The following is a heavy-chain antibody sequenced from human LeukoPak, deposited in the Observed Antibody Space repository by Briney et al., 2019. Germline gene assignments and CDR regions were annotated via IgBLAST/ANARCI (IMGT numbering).Heavy chain of an antibody. J-gene: IGHJ4*02. D-gene: IGHD6-13*01. Sequence: PGGSLRLSCAASGFIFSSYGMHWVRQAPGKGLEWVSFIRYDGSNKYYADSVKGRFTISRDNSKNTLYLQMNSLRTEDTAVYYCAKIPPAAAAVPLDYWGQGTLVTVSS. CDR2: IRYDGSNK. V-gene: IGHV3-30*02. CDR3: AKIPPAAAAVPLDY. CDR1: GFIFSSYG.